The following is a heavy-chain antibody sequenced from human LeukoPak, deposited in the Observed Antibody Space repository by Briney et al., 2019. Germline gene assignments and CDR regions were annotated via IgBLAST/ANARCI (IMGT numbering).Heavy chain of an antibody. J-gene: IGHJ4*02. V-gene: IGHV3-7*03. Sequence: GGSLRLSCAASGFTFSNYFMSWVRQAPGKGLEWVANIKQDGSEKYYVDSVKGRFTISRDNARDSLYLQMNSLRAEDTAVYYCARGRVATSWGQGTLVTVSS. CDR1: GFTFSNYF. CDR3: ARGRVATS. D-gene: IGHD5-12*01. CDR2: IKQDGSEK.